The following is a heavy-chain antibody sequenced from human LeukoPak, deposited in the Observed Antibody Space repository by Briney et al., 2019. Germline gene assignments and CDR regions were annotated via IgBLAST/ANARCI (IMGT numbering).Heavy chain of an antibody. V-gene: IGHV3-30-3*01. Sequence: PGRSLRLSCAASGFTFSSYAMHWVRQAPGKGLEWVAVISYDGSNKYYADSVKGRFTISRDNSKNTLYLQMNSLRAEDTAVYYCARLELGYYYGMDVWGQGTTVTVSS. D-gene: IGHD1-26*01. J-gene: IGHJ6*02. CDR2: ISYDGSNK. CDR1: GFTFSSYA. CDR3: ARLELGYYYGMDV.